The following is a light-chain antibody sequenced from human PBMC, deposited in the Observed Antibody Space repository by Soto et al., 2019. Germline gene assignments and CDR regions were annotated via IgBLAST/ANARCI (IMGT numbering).Light chain of an antibody. Sequence: EIVLTQSPGTLSLSPGERATLSCMASQSVSSSFLAWYQQKPGQAPRLLIYGASSRATGIPDRFSGSGSGTDLTLTISRLEPEDVAVYYCQQYGSSPLTFGGGTKVEIK. CDR3: QQYGSSPLT. CDR1: QSVSSSF. CDR2: GAS. J-gene: IGKJ4*01. V-gene: IGKV3-20*01.